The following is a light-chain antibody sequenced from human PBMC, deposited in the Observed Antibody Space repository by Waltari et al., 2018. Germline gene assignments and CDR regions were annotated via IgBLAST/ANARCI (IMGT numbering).Light chain of an antibody. J-gene: IGLJ3*02. Sequence: QSALTQPASVSGSPGQSITISCTGTRSDVGIYNLVSWYQQHPGKAPKLMIYEASKRPSGVSNRFSGSKSGNTASLTISGLQAEDEADYYCSSYTSSSTLVFGGGTKLTVL. CDR1: RSDVGIYNL. V-gene: IGLV2-23*01. CDR3: SSYTSSSTLV. CDR2: EAS.